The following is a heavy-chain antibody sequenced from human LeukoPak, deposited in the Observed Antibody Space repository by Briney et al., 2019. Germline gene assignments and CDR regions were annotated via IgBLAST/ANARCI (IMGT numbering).Heavy chain of an antibody. CDR2: IKQDGNEK. CDR3: ARDKEQGSSSGSSFHF. Sequence: GGSLRLSCAASGFTFSSYWMTWVRQAPRKGLEWVASIKQDGNEKYYVESVKGRFTISRDNAKDSLYLEMNSLRVEDTAVYYCARDKEQGSSSGSSFHFWGQGTMVTVSS. D-gene: IGHD1-26*01. J-gene: IGHJ3*01. CDR1: GFTFSSYW. V-gene: IGHV3-7*01.